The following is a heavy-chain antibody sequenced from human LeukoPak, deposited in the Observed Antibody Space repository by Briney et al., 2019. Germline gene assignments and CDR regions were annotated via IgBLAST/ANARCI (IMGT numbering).Heavy chain of an antibody. CDR1: GFTFSSFW. Sequence: GGSLRLSCAASGFTFSSFWMHWVRQAPGKGLVWVSHINADGTNTGYADSVKGRFTISRDNAKNTLYLQMNSLRAEDTAVYYCARDLGGSYGGGGAFDIWGQGTMVTVSS. D-gene: IGHD1-26*01. CDR3: ARDLGGSYGGGGAFDI. J-gene: IGHJ3*02. CDR2: INADGTNT. V-gene: IGHV3-74*01.